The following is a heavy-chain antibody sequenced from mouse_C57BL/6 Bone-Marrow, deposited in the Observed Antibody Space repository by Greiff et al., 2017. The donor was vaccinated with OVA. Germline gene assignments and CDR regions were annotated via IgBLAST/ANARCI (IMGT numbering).Heavy chain of an antibody. V-gene: IGHV1-82*01. CDR2: IYPGDGDT. J-gene: IGHJ4*01. D-gene: IGHD1-1*01. CDR3: ARRGDYYGSSYYAMDY. Sequence: QVQLQQSGPELVKPGASVKISCKASGYAFSSSWMNWVKQRPGKGLEWIGRIYPGDGDTNYNGKFKGKATLTADKSSSTAYMQLSSLTSEDSAVYFCARRGDYYGSSYYAMDYWGQGTSVTVSS. CDR1: GYAFSSSW.